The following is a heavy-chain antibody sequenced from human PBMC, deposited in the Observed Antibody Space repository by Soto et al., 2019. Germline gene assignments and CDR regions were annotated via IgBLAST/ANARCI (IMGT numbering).Heavy chain of an antibody. J-gene: IGHJ5*02. CDR3: ARDIGGFGELNWSDP. Sequence: LSLTCAVSGYSISSGYYWGWIRQPPGKGLEWIGSIYHSGSTYYNPSLKSRVTISVDTSKNQFSLKLSSVTAADTAVYYCARDIGGFGELNWSDPWGQGTLVTVSS. D-gene: IGHD3-10*01. CDR2: IYHSGST. V-gene: IGHV4-38-2*02. CDR1: GYSISSGYY.